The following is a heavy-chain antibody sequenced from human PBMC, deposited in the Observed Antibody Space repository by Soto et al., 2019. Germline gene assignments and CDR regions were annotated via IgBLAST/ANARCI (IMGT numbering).Heavy chain of an antibody. V-gene: IGHV3-15*07. D-gene: IGHD6-13*01. CDR2: IKSKTDGGTT. CDR3: TTDRRAAAGVYGYYYGMDV. Sequence: GGSLTLSCAASGFTCSNAWMNWVRQAPGKGLEWVGRIKSKTDGGTTDYAAPVKGRFTISRDDSKNTLYLQMNSLKTEDTAVYYCTTDRRAAAGVYGYYYGMDVWGQGTTVTVSS. J-gene: IGHJ6*02. CDR1: GFTCSNAW.